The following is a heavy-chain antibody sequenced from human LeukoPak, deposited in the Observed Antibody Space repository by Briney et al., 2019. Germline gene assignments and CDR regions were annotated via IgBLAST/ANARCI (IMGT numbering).Heavy chain of an antibody. CDR2: IKQDGSEK. D-gene: IGHD3-22*01. CDR3: AKVLQDSSGSLFDY. V-gene: IGHV3-7*03. Sequence: PTGGSLRLSCAASGFTFSSYWMSWVRQAPGKGLEWVANIKQDGSEKYYVDSVKGRFTISRDNAKNSLYLQMNSLRAEDTAVYYCAKVLQDSSGSLFDYWGQGTLITVSS. J-gene: IGHJ4*02. CDR1: GFTFSSYW.